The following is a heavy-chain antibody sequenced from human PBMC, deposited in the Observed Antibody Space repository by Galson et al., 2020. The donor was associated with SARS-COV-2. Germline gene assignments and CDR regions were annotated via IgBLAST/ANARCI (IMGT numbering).Heavy chain of an antibody. D-gene: IGHD2-21*01. CDR3: AKGHINSDYFDY. Sequence: GESLKISCAASGFSFSNYAMGWVRQSPGKGLEWVASISGSGGTTFYPDSGKGRFTISRDNSKNTLFLQFSSLRVEDAAVYYCAKGHINSDYFDYWGQGTLVTVSS. V-gene: IGHV3-23*01. J-gene: IGHJ4*02. CDR2: ISGSGGTT. CDR1: GFSFSNYA.